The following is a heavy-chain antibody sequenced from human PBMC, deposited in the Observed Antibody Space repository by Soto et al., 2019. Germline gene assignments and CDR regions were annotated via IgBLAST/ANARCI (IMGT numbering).Heavy chain of an antibody. CDR3: ARDRMVRGVAPGYYYYYGMDV. V-gene: IGHV4-4*07. D-gene: IGHD3-10*01. CDR1: GGSISSYY. J-gene: IGHJ6*02. CDR2: IYTSGST. Sequence: SETLSLTCTVSGGSISSYYWSWIRQPAGKGLEWIGRIYTSGSTNYNPPLKSRVTMSVDTSKNQFSLKLSSVTAADTAVYYCARDRMVRGVAPGYYYYYGMDVWGQGTTVTVSS.